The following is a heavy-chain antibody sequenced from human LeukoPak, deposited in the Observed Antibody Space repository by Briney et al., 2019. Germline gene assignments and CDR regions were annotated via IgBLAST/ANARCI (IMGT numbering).Heavy chain of an antibody. CDR2: IYTSGST. Sequence: PSQTLSLTCTVSGGSISSGSYYWSWIRQPAGKGLEWIGRIYTSGSTNYNPSLKSRVTISVDTSKNQFSLKLSSVTAADTAVYYCAKTIFGVVNSRDAFDIWGQGTMVTVSS. CDR1: GGSISSGSYY. J-gene: IGHJ3*02. V-gene: IGHV4-61*02. CDR3: AKTIFGVVNSRDAFDI. D-gene: IGHD3-3*01.